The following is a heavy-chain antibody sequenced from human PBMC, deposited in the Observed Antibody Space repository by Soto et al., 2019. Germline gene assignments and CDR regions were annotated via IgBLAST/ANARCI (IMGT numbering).Heavy chain of an antibody. Sequence: QVQLVQSGVEVKKPGASVKVSCKASGFSFSIYGITWVRQAPGQGLEWMGWINPYNGNTNYAQEFQDRVTMTTDTSTATGYMELTSLRADDTAMYSCARVVAAPPVYYGVDVWGQGTTVTVSS. V-gene: IGHV1-18*01. CDR1: GFSFSIYG. D-gene: IGHD6-25*01. CDR3: ARVVAAPPVYYGVDV. CDR2: INPYNGNT. J-gene: IGHJ6*02.